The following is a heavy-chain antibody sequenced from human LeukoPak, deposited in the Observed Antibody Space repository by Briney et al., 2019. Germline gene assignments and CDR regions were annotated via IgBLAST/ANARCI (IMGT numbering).Heavy chain of an antibody. CDR1: GGSISSYY. J-gene: IGHJ4*02. CDR3: ARLYGGNSEVDY. D-gene: IGHD4-17*01. CDR2: IYYSGST. V-gene: IGHV4-59*01. Sequence: SETLSLTCNVSGGSISSYYWSWIRQPPGKGLEWIGYIYYSGSTNYNPSLKSRVTISVDTSKNQFSLKLSSVTAADTAVYYCARLYGGNSEVDYWGQGTLVTVSS.